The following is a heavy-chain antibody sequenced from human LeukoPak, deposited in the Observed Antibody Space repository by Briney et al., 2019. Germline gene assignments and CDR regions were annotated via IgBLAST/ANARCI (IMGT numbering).Heavy chain of an antibody. J-gene: IGHJ5*02. Sequence: SETLSLTCIVSGGYIITSGHYWGWIRQPPGKGLEWIGSIYYTGVTSTNPFFRSRMSISVDTSKNQFSLNLTSVTAADAAVYYCARERSSSGGHNWFDPWGQGTLVTVSS. D-gene: IGHD4-23*01. V-gene: IGHV4-39*07. CDR1: GGYIITSGHY. CDR2: IYYTGVT. CDR3: ARERSSSGGHNWFDP.